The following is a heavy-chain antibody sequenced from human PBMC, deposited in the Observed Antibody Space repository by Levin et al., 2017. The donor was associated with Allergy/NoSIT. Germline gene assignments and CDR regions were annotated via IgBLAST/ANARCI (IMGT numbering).Heavy chain of an antibody. V-gene: IGHV4-31*03. CDR2: IYYSGST. J-gene: IGHJ5*02. CDR1: GGSISSGDYY. Sequence: SETLSLTCTVSGGSISSGDYYWSWIRQHPGKGLEWIGYIYYSGSTHYNPSLKSRVTISVDTSKNQFSLKLSSVTAADTAVYYCARYYYDSSGYYWFDPWGQGTLVTVSS. CDR3: ARYYYDSSGYYWFDP. D-gene: IGHD3-22*01.